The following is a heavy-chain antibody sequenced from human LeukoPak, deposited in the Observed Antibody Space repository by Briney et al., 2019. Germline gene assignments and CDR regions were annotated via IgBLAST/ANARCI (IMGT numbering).Heavy chain of an antibody. J-gene: IGHJ4*02. V-gene: IGHV4-59*01. CDR2: IYDSGST. Sequence: PSETLSLTCTVSGGSISNYYWSWIRQSPGTGLEWIGYIYDSGSTNYNPSLKSRVTISVDTSKNQISLILSSATAADTAVYYCARAIQLWPRFDSWGQGTLVTVSS. CDR1: GGSISNYY. CDR3: ARAIQLWPRFDS. D-gene: IGHD5-18*01.